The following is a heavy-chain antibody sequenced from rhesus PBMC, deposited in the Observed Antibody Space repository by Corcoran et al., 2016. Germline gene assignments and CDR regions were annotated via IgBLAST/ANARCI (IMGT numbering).Heavy chain of an antibody. V-gene: IGHV4-93*02. J-gene: IGHJ4*01. Sequence: QVQLQESGPAVVKPSETLSLTCSVSGGSITTWHWWSGIRQPPGKGLEWIGRIYGRHGNTEYNPSHKTRVTMSIDTSKNQVSLKLTSGTAADSAVYYCARPDSWGQGVLVTVSS. CDR2: IYGRHGNT. CDR3: ARPDS. CDR1: GGSITTWHW.